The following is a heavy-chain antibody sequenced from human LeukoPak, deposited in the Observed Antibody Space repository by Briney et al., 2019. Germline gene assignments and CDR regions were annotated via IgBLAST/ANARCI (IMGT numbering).Heavy chain of an antibody. J-gene: IGHJ4*02. D-gene: IGHD3-22*01. Sequence: SETLSLTCTVSGGSISSYYWSWIRQPPGKGLEWIGYIYYSGSTNYNPSLKSRVTISVDTSKNQFSLKLSSVTAADTAVYYCARGGVEIHLFITTIDPYYFDYWGQGTLVTVSS. V-gene: IGHV4-59*01. CDR3: ARGGVEIHLFITTIDPYYFDY. CDR2: IYYSGST. CDR1: GGSISSYY.